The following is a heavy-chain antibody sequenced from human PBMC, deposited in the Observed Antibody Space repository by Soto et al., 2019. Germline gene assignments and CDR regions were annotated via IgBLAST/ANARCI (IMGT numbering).Heavy chain of an antibody. CDR1: GFTFSSYG. CDR2: ISYDGSNK. D-gene: IGHD5-18*01. CDR3: AKDSFAEPPRGIAAAGAPVDTAMVLQYGMDV. V-gene: IGHV3-30*18. Sequence: GGSLRLSCAASGFTFSSYGMHWVRQAPGKGLEWVAVISYDGSNKYYADSVKGRFTISRDNSKNTLYLQMNSLRAEDTAVYYCAKDSFAEPPRGIAAAGAPVDTAMVLQYGMDVWGQGTTVTVSS. J-gene: IGHJ6*02.